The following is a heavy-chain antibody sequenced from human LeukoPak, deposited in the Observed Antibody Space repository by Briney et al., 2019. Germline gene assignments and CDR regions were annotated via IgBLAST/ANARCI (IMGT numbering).Heavy chain of an antibody. CDR2: IYSGGST. D-gene: IGHD6-25*01. J-gene: IGHJ4*02. V-gene: IGHV3-66*01. CDR3: ASSVRLPTLSFDY. CDR1: GFTVSSNY. Sequence: PGGSLRLSCAASGFTVSSNYMSWVRQAPGKGLEWVSVIYSGGSTYYADSVKGRFTISRDNSKNTLYLQMNSLRAEDTAVYYCASSVRLPTLSFDYWGQGTLVTVSS.